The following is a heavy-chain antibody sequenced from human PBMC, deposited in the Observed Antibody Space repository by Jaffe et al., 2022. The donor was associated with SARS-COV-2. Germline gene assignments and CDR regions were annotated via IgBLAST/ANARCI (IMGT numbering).Heavy chain of an antibody. Sequence: QVQLQQWGAGLLKPSETLSLTCAVYGGSLSNYYWSWIRQPPGKGLEWIGEIDERRRTKFNPSLRTRVIISVDTSKNQFSLRLSSVTAADTAVYYCARPILCSSTTCTGPFHIWGQGTVVAVSS. D-gene: IGHD2-2*01. J-gene: IGHJ3*02. V-gene: IGHV4-34*01. CDR1: GGSLSNYY. CDR2: IDERRRT. CDR3: ARPILCSSTTCTGPFHI.